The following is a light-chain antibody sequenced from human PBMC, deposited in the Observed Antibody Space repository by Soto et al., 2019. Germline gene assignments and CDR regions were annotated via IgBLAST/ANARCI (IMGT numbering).Light chain of an antibody. CDR1: QRVSSNY. CDR3: HQYGTLQYA. J-gene: IGKJ2*01. V-gene: IGKV3-20*01. Sequence: IAWTQSPGTLALSPGARATLSCRASQRVSSNYVAWYQHKPGQAPRLLIHCASIRATGIPDRFSGSGSGTDFTLTIRRLEPEDFAVYYCHQYGTLQYAFGNGTKLQSK. CDR2: CAS.